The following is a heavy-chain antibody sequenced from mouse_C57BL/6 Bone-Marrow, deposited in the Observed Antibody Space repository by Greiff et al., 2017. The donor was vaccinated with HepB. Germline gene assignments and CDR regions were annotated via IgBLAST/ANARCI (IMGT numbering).Heavy chain of an antibody. CDR2: IYPSDSET. CDR1: GYTFTSYW. V-gene: IGHV1-61*01. D-gene: IGHD1-3*01. CDR3: ARELYREFAY. J-gene: IGHJ3*01. Sequence: QVQLKQPGAELVRPGSSVKLSCKASGYTFTSYWMDWVKQRPGQGLEWIGNIYPSDSETHYNQKFKDKATLTVDKSSSTAYMQLSSLTSEDSAVYYCARELYREFAYWGQGTLVTVSA.